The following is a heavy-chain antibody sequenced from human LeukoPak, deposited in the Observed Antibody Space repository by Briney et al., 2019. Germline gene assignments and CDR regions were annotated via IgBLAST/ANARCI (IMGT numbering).Heavy chain of an antibody. Sequence: GGSLRLSCVASGFTFTGYSINWVRQAPGKGLEGVSYISRDSSNIYYADSVKGRFTISRDNAKNSLYLQVNSLRDEDTAVYYCARESYWGSGLKGFDSWGQGTLVTVSS. CDR3: ARESYWGSGLKGFDS. CDR1: GFTFTGYS. J-gene: IGHJ4*02. V-gene: IGHV3-48*02. CDR2: ISRDSSNI. D-gene: IGHD7-27*01.